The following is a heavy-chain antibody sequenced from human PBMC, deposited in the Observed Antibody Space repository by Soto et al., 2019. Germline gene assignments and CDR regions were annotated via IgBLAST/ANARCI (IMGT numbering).Heavy chain of an antibody. CDR2: IFSGGST. D-gene: IGHD3-10*01. V-gene: IGHV3-53*04. J-gene: IGHJ2*01. CDR3: ARDRFPFDL. CDR1: GFTVSSNY. Sequence: EVQLVESGGGLVQPGGSLRLSCAASGFTVSSNYMSWVRQAPGKGLEWVSVIFSGGSTYYTDSVKGRFTISRHNSKNTLYLQMNSLRDEDTAVCYCARDRFPFDLWGRGTLVTVSS.